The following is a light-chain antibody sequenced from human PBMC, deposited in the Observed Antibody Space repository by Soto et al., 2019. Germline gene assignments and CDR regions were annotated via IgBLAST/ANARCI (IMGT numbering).Light chain of an antibody. V-gene: IGLV1-40*01. CDR2: GNS. J-gene: IGLJ3*02. Sequence: QSVLTQPPSVSGAPGQRVTISCTGSSSNIGAGYDVHWYQQLPGTAPKLLIYGNSNRPSGVPDRFSGSKSDNTASLTISGLQAEDEADYYCSSYTISSTWVFGGGTKVTVL. CDR1: SSNIGAGYD. CDR3: SSYTISSTWV.